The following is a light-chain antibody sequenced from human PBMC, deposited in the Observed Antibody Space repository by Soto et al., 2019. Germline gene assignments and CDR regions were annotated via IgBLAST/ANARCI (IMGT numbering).Light chain of an antibody. CDR2: DAS. CDR3: QQYDSYSWT. CDR1: QSISSW. Sequence: DIKMTQSPSTLSGSVGDRVTITCRASQSISSWLAWYQQKPGKAPKLLIYDASTLESGVPSRFSGSGSGTEFTLTISGLQPDDFATYYCQQYDSYSWTFGQGTKVDIK. V-gene: IGKV1-5*01. J-gene: IGKJ1*01.